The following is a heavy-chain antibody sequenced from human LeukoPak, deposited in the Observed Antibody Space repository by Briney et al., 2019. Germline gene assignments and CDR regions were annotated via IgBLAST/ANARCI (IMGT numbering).Heavy chain of an antibody. V-gene: IGHV1-69*04. J-gene: IGHJ6*02. D-gene: IGHD5-18*01. CDR3: ARASPGYSYGIYGMDV. Sequence: SVKVSCKASGGTFSSYAVSWVRQAPGQGLEWMGRIIPILGIANYAQKFQGRVTITADKSTSTAYMELSSLRSEGTAVYYCARASPGYSYGIYGMDVWGQGTTVTVSS. CDR2: IIPILGIA. CDR1: GGTFSSYA.